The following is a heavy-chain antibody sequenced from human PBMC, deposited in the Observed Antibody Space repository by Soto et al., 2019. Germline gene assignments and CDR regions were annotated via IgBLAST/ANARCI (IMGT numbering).Heavy chain of an antibody. D-gene: IGHD1-1*01. Sequence: GASVKVSCKASGYTFTSYDIYWVRQATGQGLECMGWMNPNTGNSAYAQKFQGRVTVTSDTSRNTVHMELTSLRSEDTAVYYCARRAETNGWNGFGADKYYFDFWGQGTLVTVSS. CDR2: MNPNTGNS. CDR3: ARRAETNGWNGFGADKYYFDF. J-gene: IGHJ4*02. CDR1: GYTFTSYD. V-gene: IGHV1-8*01.